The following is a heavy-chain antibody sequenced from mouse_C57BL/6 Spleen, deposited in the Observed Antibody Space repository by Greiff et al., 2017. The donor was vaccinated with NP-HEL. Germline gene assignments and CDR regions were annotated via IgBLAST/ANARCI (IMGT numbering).Heavy chain of an antibody. CDR3: TRRGYFDY. V-gene: IGHV14-4*01. CDR2: IDPENGDT. J-gene: IGHJ2*01. Sequence: EVQLQQSGAELVRPGASVKLSCTASGFNIKDDYMHWVKQRPEQGLEWIGWIDPENGDTEYASKFQGKATITADTSSNTAYLQLSSLTSEDTSVYYCTRRGYFDYWGQGTTLTVSS. CDR1: GFNIKDDY.